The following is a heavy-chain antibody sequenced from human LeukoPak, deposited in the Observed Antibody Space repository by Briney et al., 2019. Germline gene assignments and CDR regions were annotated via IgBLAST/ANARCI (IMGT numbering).Heavy chain of an antibody. CDR2: ISGSGGST. CDR3: AKYSASGYYYENWFDP. D-gene: IGHD3-22*01. Sequence: GGSLRLSCAASGFTFSSYAMSWVRQAPGKGLEWVSAISGSGGSTYYADSVKGRFTISRDNSKNTLYLQMNSLRAEDTAVYYCAKYSASGYYYENWFDPWGQGTLLTVSS. CDR1: GFTFSSYA. V-gene: IGHV3-23*01. J-gene: IGHJ5*02.